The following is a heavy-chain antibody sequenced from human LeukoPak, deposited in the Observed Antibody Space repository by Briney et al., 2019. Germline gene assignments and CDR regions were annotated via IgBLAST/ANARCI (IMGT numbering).Heavy chain of an antibody. Sequence: GGSLRLSCAASGLTFSNAWMNWVRQAPGKGLEWVAHIKSETNGGTADYAAAVEGRFTISRDDSKNTLYLQMNSLKIEDTAVYFCTTNPGTWGDFWGQGSLVTVSS. CDR1: GLTFSNAW. J-gene: IGHJ4*02. CDR3: TTNPGTWGDF. CDR2: IKSETNGGTA. D-gene: IGHD7-27*01. V-gene: IGHV3-15*07.